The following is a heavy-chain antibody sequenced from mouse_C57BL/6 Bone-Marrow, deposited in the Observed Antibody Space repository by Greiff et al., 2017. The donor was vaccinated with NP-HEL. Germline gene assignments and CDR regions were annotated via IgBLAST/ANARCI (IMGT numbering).Heavy chain of an antibody. CDR3: ARPRYYYGSSYDY. CDR1: GYTFTGYW. J-gene: IGHJ2*01. Sequence: QVQLQQSGAELMKPGASVKLSCTATGYTFTGYWIEWVKQRPGHGLEWIGEILPGSGSTNYNEKFKGKATFTADTSSNTAYMQLSRLTTDESAIYYCARPRYYYGSSYDYWGQGTTLTVSS. V-gene: IGHV1-9*01. D-gene: IGHD1-1*01. CDR2: ILPGSGST.